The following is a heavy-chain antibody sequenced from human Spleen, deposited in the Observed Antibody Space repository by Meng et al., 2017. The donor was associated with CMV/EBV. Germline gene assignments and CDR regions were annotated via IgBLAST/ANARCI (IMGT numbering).Heavy chain of an antibody. CDR1: GDSVTSTTFY. Sequence: GSLRLSCTVSGDSVTSTTFYWSWIRQPPGKGLEWIGYIYYSENTNYNPSLKSRVTISIDTSKNQFSLKLSSVTAADTAVYYCARVRTGTILNWGQGTLVTVSS. CDR3: ARVRTGTILN. J-gene: IGHJ4*02. V-gene: IGHV4-61*01. CDR2: IYYSENT. D-gene: IGHD1-7*01.